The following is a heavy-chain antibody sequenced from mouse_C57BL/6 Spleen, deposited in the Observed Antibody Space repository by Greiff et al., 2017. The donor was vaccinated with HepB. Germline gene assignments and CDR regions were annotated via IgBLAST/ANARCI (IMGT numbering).Heavy chain of an antibody. Sequence: VMLVESGPELVKPGASVKISCKASGYAFSSSWMNWVKQRPGKGLEWIGRIYPGDGDTNYNGKFKGKATLTADKSSSTAYMQLSSLTSEDSAVYFCARTGYGSSYGYFDVWGTGTTVTVSS. CDR2: IYPGDGDT. CDR1: GYAFSSSW. D-gene: IGHD1-1*01. V-gene: IGHV1-82*01. J-gene: IGHJ1*03. CDR3: ARTGYGSSYGYFDV.